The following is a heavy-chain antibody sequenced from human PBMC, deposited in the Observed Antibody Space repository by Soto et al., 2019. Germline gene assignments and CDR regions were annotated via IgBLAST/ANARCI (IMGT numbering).Heavy chain of an antibody. J-gene: IGHJ4*02. D-gene: IGHD2-21*02. Sequence: RLSCAASGFTFPSNSMNWVRQAPGKGLEWISYITSSSSTIYYADSVKGRFTISRDNAKNSLYLQMNSLRDDDTAVYYCARGRVGTAYFDYWGQGALVTVYS. CDR3: ARGRVGTAYFDY. CDR2: ITSSSSTI. CDR1: GFTFPSNS. V-gene: IGHV3-48*02.